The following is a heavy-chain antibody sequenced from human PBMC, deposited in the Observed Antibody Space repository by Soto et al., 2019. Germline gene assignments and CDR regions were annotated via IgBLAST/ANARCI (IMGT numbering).Heavy chain of an antibody. V-gene: IGHV5-51*01. D-gene: IGHD2-8*02. J-gene: IGHJ5*02. CDR3: ARGYCTATICDPWFDP. CDR1: GYAFSSYW. CDR2: IYPGDSDT. Sequence: GESLKISCQGSGYAFSSYWIAWVRQMPGKGLEWMGIIYPGDSDTRYSPSFQGQVTISVDKSITTAYLQWSSLRASDTAMYYCARGYCTATICDPWFDPWGQGTLVTVSS.